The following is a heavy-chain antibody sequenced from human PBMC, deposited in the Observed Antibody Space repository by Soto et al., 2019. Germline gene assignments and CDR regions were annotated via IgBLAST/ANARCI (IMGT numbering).Heavy chain of an antibody. D-gene: IGHD3-22*01. CDR1: SASLSSSTYY. V-gene: IGHV4-39*07. Sequence: SETLSLTCSVSSASLSSSTYYWSWIRQPPGRGPEWIGSIYYSGNTYYKPSLKSRVSISIDTSRNQFSLSLASVTAADTAVYYCASRVGGYTDSSGYFIETYYYETWGQGTLVTVSS. CDR2: IYYSGNT. J-gene: IGHJ5*02. CDR3: ASRVGGYTDSSGYFIETYYYET.